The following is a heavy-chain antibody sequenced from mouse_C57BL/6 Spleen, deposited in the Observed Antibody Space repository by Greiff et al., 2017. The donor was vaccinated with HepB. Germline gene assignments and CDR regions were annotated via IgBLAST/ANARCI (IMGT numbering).Heavy chain of an antibody. CDR3: ARPDYGYDWFAY. J-gene: IGHJ3*01. CDR2: ISSGGSYT. V-gene: IGHV5-6*01. Sequence: EVQLQESGGDLVKPGGSLKLSCAASGFTFSSYGMSWVRPTPDKRLEWVATISSGGSYTYYPDSVKGRFTISRDNAKNTLYLQMSSLKSEDTAMYYCARPDYGYDWFAYWGQGTLVTVSA. CDR1: GFTFSSYG. D-gene: IGHD2-2*01.